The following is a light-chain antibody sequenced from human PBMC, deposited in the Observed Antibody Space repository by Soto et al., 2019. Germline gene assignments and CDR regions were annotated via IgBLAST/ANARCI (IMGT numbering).Light chain of an antibody. V-gene: IGLV2-14*01. CDR3: SSYTSSSTRV. J-gene: IGLJ3*02. Sequence: QSALTQPASVSGSPGQSITISCTGTSSDVGGYNYVSWYQQHPGKAPKLMIYEVSNRPSGVPNRFSGSKSGNTASLTISGLHAEDEADYYCSSYTSSSTRVFGGGTKLTV. CDR1: SSDVGGYNY. CDR2: EVS.